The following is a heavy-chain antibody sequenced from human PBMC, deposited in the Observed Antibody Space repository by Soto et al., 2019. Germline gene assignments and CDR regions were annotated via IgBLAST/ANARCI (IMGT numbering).Heavy chain of an antibody. Sequence: PGGSLRLSCAASGFTFSSYGMHWVRQAPGKGLEWVAVISYDGSNKYYADSVRGRFTISRDNSKNTLYLQMNSLRAEDTAVYYCAKDQRDGWSTFDYWGQGTLVTVSS. V-gene: IGHV3-30*18. CDR3: AKDQRDGWSTFDY. CDR2: ISYDGSNK. J-gene: IGHJ4*02. D-gene: IGHD2-15*01. CDR1: GFTFSSYG.